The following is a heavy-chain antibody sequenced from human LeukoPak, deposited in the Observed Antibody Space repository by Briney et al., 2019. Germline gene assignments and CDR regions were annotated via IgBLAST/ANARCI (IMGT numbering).Heavy chain of an antibody. J-gene: IGHJ4*02. CDR3: ARDGGRMDY. D-gene: IGHD3-16*01. CDR1: GFTFSSYS. Sequence: GGSLRLSCAASGFTFSSYSMNWVRQAPGKGLEWVSIISSSSSYIYNTDSVKGRFTVSRDNAKNLLYLQMNSLRVEDTAVYYCARDGGRMDYWGQGTLVTVSS. V-gene: IGHV3-21*01. CDR2: ISSSSSYI.